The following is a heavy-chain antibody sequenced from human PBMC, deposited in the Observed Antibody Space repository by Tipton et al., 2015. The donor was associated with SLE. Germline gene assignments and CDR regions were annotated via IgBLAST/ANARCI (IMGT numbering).Heavy chain of an antibody. CDR1: GGSFSGYY. CDR3: ARRGGY. D-gene: IGHD3-16*01. J-gene: IGHJ4*02. CDR2: IYYSGST. V-gene: IGHV4-59*12. Sequence: TLSLTCAVYGGSFSGYYWSWIRQPPGKGLEWIGYIYYSGSTNYNPSLKSRVTISVDTSKNQFSLKLSSVTAADTAVYYCARRGGYWGQGTLVTVSS.